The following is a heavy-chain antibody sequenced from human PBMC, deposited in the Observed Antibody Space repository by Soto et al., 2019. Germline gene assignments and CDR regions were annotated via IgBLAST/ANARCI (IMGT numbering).Heavy chain of an antibody. CDR1: GGSVTTHNYY. CDR2: AYYSGNI. V-gene: IGHV4-61*01. CDR3: ARMAVAGRWVFDI. J-gene: IGHJ3*02. Sequence: ASETLSLTCTVSGGSVTTHNYYWSWIRQPPGKGLEWIGYAYYSGNIEYNPSLKSRVTISVDTSKNQFSLSLSSVTAADTAVYYCARMAVAGRWVFDIWGPGTVLTVSS. D-gene: IGHD6-19*01.